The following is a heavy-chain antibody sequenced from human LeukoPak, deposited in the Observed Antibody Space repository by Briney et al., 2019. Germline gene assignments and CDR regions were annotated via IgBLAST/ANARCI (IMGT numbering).Heavy chain of an antibody. CDR1: GYTFTTYW. V-gene: IGHV5-51*01. CDR2: IYLGDSDT. J-gene: IGHJ4*02. Sequence: GESLKISCKGSGYTFTTYWIAWVGQMPAKGLEWMGLIYLGDSDTRYSPSFQGQVTISADKSINTAYLQWSSLKASDTAMYYCARRPGRQYDYWGQGTLVTVSS. CDR3: ARRPGRQYDY.